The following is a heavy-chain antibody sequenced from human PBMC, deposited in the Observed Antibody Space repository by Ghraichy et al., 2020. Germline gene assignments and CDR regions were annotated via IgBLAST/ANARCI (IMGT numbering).Heavy chain of an antibody. J-gene: IGHJ6*02. CDR1: GFTFGDYA. Sequence: GGSLRLSCTASGFTFGDYAMTWIRQAPGKGLEWVGFIRSKAYGGTTEYAASVKGRFTISRDDSKSIAYLHMNSLKTEDTGVYFCFGPDSNDGWNYYGMDVWGQGTTVTVSS. D-gene: IGHD3-22*01. CDR2: IRSKAYGGTT. CDR3: FGPDSNDGWNYYGMDV. V-gene: IGHV3-49*03.